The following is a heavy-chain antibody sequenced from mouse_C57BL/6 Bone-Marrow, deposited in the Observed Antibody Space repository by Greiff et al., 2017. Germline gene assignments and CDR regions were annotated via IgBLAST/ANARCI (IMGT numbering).Heavy chain of an antibody. CDR2: IDPSDSYT. J-gene: IGHJ4*01. V-gene: IGHV1-69*01. CDR3: ARREIRYYAMDY. Sequence: QVQLQQPGAELVMPGASVKLSCKASGYTFTSYWMHWVKQRPGQGLEWIGEIDPSDSYTNYNQKFKGKSTLTVDKSSSTAYMQLSSLTSEDSAVYNCARREIRYYAMDYWGQGTSVTVSS. CDR1: GYTFTSYW. D-gene: IGHD1-1*01.